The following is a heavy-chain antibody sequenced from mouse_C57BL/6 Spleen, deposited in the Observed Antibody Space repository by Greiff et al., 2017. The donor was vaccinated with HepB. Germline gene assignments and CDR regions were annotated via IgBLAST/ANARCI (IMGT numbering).Heavy chain of an antibody. V-gene: IGHV1-42*01. CDR3: ARWGNFDY. Sequence: VQLKESGPELVKPGASVKISCKASGYSFTGYYMNWVKQSPEKSLEWIGEINPSTGGTTYNQKFKAKATLTVDKSSSTAYMQLKSLTSEDSAVYYCARWGNFDYWGQGTTLTVSS. CDR2: INPSTGGT. CDR1: GYSFTGYY. J-gene: IGHJ2*01.